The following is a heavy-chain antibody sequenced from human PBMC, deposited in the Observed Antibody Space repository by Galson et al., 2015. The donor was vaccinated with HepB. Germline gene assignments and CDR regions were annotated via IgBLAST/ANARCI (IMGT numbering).Heavy chain of an antibody. V-gene: IGHV3-49*03. D-gene: IGHD6-13*01. J-gene: IGHJ4*02. CDR3: TRVNPPSHRIACEYFDY. CDR1: GFTFGDYA. CDR2: IRSKAYGGTT. Sequence: SLRLSCAASGFTFGDYAMSWFRQAPGKGLEWVGFIRSKAYGGTTEYAASVKGRFTISRDDSKSIAYLQMNSLKTEDTAVYYCTRVNPPSHRIACEYFDYWGQGTLVTVSS.